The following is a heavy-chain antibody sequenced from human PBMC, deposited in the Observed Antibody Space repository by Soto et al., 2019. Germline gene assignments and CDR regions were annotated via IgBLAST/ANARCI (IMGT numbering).Heavy chain of an antibody. Sequence: QVQLVQSGAEVKKPGASVKVSCKASGYTFTSYGISWVRQAPGQGLEWMGWISVYNGNTNYAQKLQGGVTMTTDTSTSTAYMELRSLISDDTAVYYCARNVGYDLRDYYYMDVWGKGTTVTVSS. CDR2: ISVYNGNT. D-gene: IGHD5-12*01. J-gene: IGHJ6*03. V-gene: IGHV1-18*01. CDR1: GYTFTSYG. CDR3: ARNVGYDLRDYYYMDV.